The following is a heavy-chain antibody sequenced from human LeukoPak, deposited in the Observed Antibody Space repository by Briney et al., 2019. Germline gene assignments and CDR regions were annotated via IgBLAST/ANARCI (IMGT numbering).Heavy chain of an antibody. CDR2: INPYSGGT. CDR1: GYTFNDYY. Sequence: ASVKVSCKASGYTFNDYYIHWVRQAPGQGLEWMGWINPYSGGTNYAQKFQGRVTMTRDTSINTVYMEMNRLKFDDTAVYYCARVVYSSSWYDLFWFDPWGQGTLVTVSS. CDR3: ARVVYSSSWYDLFWFDP. V-gene: IGHV1-2*02. D-gene: IGHD6-13*01. J-gene: IGHJ5*02.